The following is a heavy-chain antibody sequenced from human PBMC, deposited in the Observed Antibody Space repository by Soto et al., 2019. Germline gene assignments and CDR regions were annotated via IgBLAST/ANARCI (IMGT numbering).Heavy chain of an antibody. Sequence: GESLKISCKGSGYTFNSYWIVWVRQMPGKGLEWMGIIYPGDPGIRYSPSFQGQITISADKSISTAYLQWSSLEASDTAMYYCARQMITYGFDIWGQGTMVTVSS. V-gene: IGHV5-51*01. CDR1: GYTFNSYW. CDR2: IYPGDPGI. J-gene: IGHJ3*02. D-gene: IGHD3-16*01. CDR3: ARQMITYGFDI.